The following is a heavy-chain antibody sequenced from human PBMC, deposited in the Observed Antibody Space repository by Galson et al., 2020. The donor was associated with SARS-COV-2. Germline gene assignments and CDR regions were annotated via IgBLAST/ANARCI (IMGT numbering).Heavy chain of an antibody. V-gene: IGHV3-23*01. CDR3: AKWETRYYDILTGYYGIDYYYYYGMDV. CDR1: GFTFSSYA. J-gene: IGHJ6*02. CDR2: ISGSGGTT. Sequence: GGSLRLSCAASGFTFSSYAMSWVRQAPGKGLEWVSGISGSGGTTYYADSVKGRFTISRDNSKNTLYLQMNSLRAEDTAVYYCAKWETRYYDILTGYYGIDYYYYYGMDVWGQGTTVTVSS. D-gene: IGHD3-9*01.